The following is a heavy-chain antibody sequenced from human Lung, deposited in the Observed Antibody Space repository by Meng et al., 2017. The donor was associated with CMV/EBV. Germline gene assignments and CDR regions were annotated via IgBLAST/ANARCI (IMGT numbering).Heavy chain of an antibody. V-gene: IGHV4-59*12. D-gene: IGHD2-15*01. CDR3: ARSNIVVVVAATLGYYYYGMDV. CDR2: IHYSGSS. CDR1: GASISSYY. Sequence: LXCTVSGASISSYYWSWIRQPPGRGLEWIGNIHYSGSSNYNPSLKGRVTMSVATSKNQFSLKLSSVTAADTAVYYCARSNIVVVVAATLGYYYYGMDVWGQGXLVTVSS. J-gene: IGHJ6*02.